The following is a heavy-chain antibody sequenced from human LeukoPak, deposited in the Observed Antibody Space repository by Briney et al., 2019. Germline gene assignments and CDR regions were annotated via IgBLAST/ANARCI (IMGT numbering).Heavy chain of an antibody. CDR2: IIPIFGTA. CDR1: GGTFSSYA. CDR3: ARVVGSSSSQYYFDY. V-gene: IGHV1-69*05. Sequence: SVKVSCKASGGTFSSYAISWVRQAPGQGLEWMGGIIPIFGTANYAQKFQGRVTITTDESTGTAYMELSSLRSEDTAVYYCARVVGSSSSQYYFDYWGQGTLVTVSS. J-gene: IGHJ4*02. D-gene: IGHD6-6*01.